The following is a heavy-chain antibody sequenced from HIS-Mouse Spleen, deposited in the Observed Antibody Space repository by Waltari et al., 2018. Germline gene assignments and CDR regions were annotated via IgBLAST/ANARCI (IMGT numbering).Heavy chain of an antibody. Sequence: QLQLQESGPGLVKPSETLSLTCTVSGGSLSSSSYYWCWIRQPPGKGLEWIGSIYYSWRTYYNPSLKGRVTISVDTSKNQFSLKLSSVTAADTAVYYCAREIPYSSSWYDWYFDLWGRGTLVTVSS. D-gene: IGHD6-13*01. V-gene: IGHV4-39*07. CDR2: IYYSWRT. CDR1: GGSLSSSSYY. J-gene: IGHJ2*01. CDR3: AREIPYSSSWYDWYFDL.